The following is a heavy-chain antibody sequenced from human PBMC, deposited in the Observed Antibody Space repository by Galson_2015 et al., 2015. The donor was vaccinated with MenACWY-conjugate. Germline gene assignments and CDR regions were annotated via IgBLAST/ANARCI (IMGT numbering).Heavy chain of an antibody. J-gene: IGHJ5*01. V-gene: IGHV4-59*08. CDR3: ARLGARLGRTTNCYSCDWFDL. D-gene: IGHD2-2*01. Sequence: SETLSLTCSDSGGSISSYYWSWIRQPPGKGLEYIGYIYNSEGINYNPSLKSRATMLVDTSKNLFSLKLSSVTAADTAVYYCARLGARLGRTTNCYSCDWFDLWGQGTLVTVSS. CDR2: IYNSEGI. CDR1: GGSISSYY.